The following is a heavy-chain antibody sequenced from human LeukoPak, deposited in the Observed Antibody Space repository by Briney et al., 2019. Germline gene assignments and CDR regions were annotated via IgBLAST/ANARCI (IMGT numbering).Heavy chain of an antibody. Sequence: SETLSLTCTVSGGSINNYYWSWVRQPPGKGLEWIGFVFYRGTTNYNPTFKSRVTMSVDTSRNQFSLRLSSVTAADTAIYYCARTWAAKWELPGQFDHWGQGKLVTVSS. V-gene: IGHV4-59*08. D-gene: IGHD1-26*01. CDR2: VFYRGTT. CDR1: GGSINNYY. CDR3: ARTWAAKWELPGQFDH. J-gene: IGHJ4*02.